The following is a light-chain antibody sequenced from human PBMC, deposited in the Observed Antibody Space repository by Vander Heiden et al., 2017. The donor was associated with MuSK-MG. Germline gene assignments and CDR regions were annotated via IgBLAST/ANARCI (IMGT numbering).Light chain of an antibody. J-gene: IGLJ2*01. CDR1: STDVCRYYY. CDR3: CSYAGSVVV. Sequence: QSALTHPRSVSGSPGQSVPISCTGTSTDVCRYYYVSWYTHHPGKAPKLMIYDVSKRPSGAPDRFSGSKSGNTASLTISGLQAEDEADYYCCSYAGSVVVFGGGTKLTVL. V-gene: IGLV2-11*01. CDR2: DVS.